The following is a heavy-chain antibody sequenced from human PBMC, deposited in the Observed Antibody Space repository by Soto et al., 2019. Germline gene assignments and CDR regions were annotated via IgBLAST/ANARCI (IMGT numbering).Heavy chain of an antibody. V-gene: IGHV4-30-2*01. CDR1: GGSISSGGYS. CDR3: ARGQMSGYDYPRGNFDY. CDR2: IYHSGST. J-gene: IGHJ4*02. Sequence: SETLSLTCAVSGGSISSGGYSWSWIRQPPGKGLEWIGYIYHSGSTYYNPSLKSRVTISVDRSKNQFSLKLSSVTAADTAVYYCARGQMSGYDYPRGNFDYWGQGTLVTVSS. D-gene: IGHD5-12*01.